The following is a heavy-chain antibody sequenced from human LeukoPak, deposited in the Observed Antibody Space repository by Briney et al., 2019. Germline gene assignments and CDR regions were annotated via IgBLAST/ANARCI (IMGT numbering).Heavy chain of an antibody. V-gene: IGHV1-18*01. CDR2: ISAYNGNT. CDR3: ARDRGLWSTSDFDY. D-gene: IGHD3-10*01. J-gene: IGHJ4*02. CDR1: GYTFTIYG. Sequence: ASVKVSCKASGYTFTIYGISWVRQAPGHGLEWMGWISAYNGNTNYAQKLQGRVTMTTDTSTSTAYMELRSLRSDDTAVYYCARDRGLWSTSDFDYWGQGTLVTVSS.